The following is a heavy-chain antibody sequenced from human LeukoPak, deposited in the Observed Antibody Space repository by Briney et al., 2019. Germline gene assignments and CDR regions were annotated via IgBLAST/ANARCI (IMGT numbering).Heavy chain of an antibody. CDR1: GASISSYY. Sequence: SETLSLTCGVSGASISSYYWSWIRQSPGKGLEWIGYVHYSGSTNYNPSLKSRVTISVDTSKRQFSLKVTSVIAADTAVYYCVRSTGLQTSYDFWSGYAFDFWGQGTVVTVSS. V-gene: IGHV4-59*01. CDR2: VHYSGST. J-gene: IGHJ3*01. CDR3: VRSTGLQTSYDFWSGYAFDF. D-gene: IGHD3-3*01.